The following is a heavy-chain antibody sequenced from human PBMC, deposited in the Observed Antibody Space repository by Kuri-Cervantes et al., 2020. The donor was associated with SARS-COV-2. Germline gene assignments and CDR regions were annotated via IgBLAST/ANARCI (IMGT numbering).Heavy chain of an antibody. CDR1: GGSISSGSYY. J-gene: IGHJ6*03. Sequence: LRLSCTVSGGSISSGSYYWSWIRQPAGKGLEWIGRIYTSGSTNYNPSLKSRVTMSVDTSKNQFSLKLSSVTAADTAVYYCARDLPSDYTFYYYYMDAWGKGTTVTVSS. V-gene: IGHV4-61*02. CDR3: ARDLPSDYTFYYYYMDA. D-gene: IGHD2-2*02. CDR2: IYTSGST.